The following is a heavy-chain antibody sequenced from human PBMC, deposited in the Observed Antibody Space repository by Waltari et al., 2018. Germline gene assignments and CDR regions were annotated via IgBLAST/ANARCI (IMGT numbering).Heavy chain of an antibody. J-gene: IGHJ4*02. Sequence: QLQLEESGPGLVKPSENLSLTCTVSGGSISSTNYYWGWISQPPGKGLEWIGTIYYSGRTYYTPSLKSRVTISVDTSKNQFSLKLSSVTAADTAVYYCARHRDIVATMFDYWGQGTLVTVSS. CDR3: ARHRDIVATMFDY. CDR1: GGSISSTNYY. CDR2: IYYSGRT. D-gene: IGHD5-12*01. V-gene: IGHV4-39*01.